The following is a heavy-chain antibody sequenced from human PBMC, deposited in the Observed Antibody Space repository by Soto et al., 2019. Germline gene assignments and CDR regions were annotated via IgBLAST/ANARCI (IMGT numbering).Heavy chain of an antibody. CDR2: VYYSGSV. Sequence: SETLSLTCTVSGDSIRPYYWTRIRQPPGKGLEWIGYVYYSGSVNYKSSLKSRVTMSVDTSKNQFSLRLNSVTAADTAVYYCARVTYDSFTAYSYYFGYWGQGTLVTVSS. CDR3: ARVTYDSFTAYSYYFGY. D-gene: IGHD3-9*01. CDR1: GDSIRPYY. V-gene: IGHV4-59*01. J-gene: IGHJ4*02.